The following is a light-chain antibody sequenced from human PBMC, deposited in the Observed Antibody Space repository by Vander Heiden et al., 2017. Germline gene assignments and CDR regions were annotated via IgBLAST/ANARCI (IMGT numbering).Light chain of an antibody. J-gene: IGKJ4*01. CDR3: QQYYSTPPVT. V-gene: IGKV4-1*01. Sequence: DIVMTQSPESLAVSLGERATINCKSGQIVCYSSNNKNYLAWYQQKPGQPPKLLIYWASTRESGVPDRFSGSGSGTDFTLTISSLQAEDVAVYYCQQYYSTPPVTFGGGTKVEIK. CDR1: QIVCYSSNNKNY. CDR2: WAS.